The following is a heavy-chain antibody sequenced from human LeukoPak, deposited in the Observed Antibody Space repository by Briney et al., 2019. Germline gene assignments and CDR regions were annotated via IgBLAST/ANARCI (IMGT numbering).Heavy chain of an antibody. D-gene: IGHD2-21*02. J-gene: IGHJ4*02. CDR1: GHTLSELP. CDR3: ATEVTSIVPDY. Sequence: ASVKVSCKVSGHTLSELPMYWVRQAPGEGLEWMGGFDPENDERIYAQKFRGRVTTTEDTSTNTAYMELSSLRSDDTAVYYCATEVTSIVPDYWGQGTLVTVSS. CDR2: FDPENDER. V-gene: IGHV1-24*01.